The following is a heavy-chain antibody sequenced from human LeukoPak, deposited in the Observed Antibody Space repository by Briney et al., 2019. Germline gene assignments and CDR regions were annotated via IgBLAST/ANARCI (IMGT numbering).Heavy chain of an antibody. V-gene: IGHV3-23*01. CDR2: ISTRGGSS. CDR3: AIMHPYYDGSGYWVQ. J-gene: IGHJ4*02. Sequence: GGSLRLSCAASGFTFSSYAMSWLRQAPGKGREGVSGISTRGGSSSYADSVKGRFTISRDNPRNTLYMQMNSLRAEDTALYYCAIMHPYYDGSGYWVQWGQGTLVTVSS. CDR1: GFTFSSYA. D-gene: IGHD3-22*01.